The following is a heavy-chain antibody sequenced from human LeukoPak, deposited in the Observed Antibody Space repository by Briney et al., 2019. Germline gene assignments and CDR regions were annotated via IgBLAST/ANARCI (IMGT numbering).Heavy chain of an antibody. CDR1: GGSIFSSDYY. CDR2: IYYSGST. J-gene: IGHJ5*02. Sequence: SETLSLTCTVSGGSIFSSDYYWGWIRQSPGKGLEWFGSIYYSGSTYYNPSLKSRVTISIDTSKNQFSLKLTSVTAADTAVYYCASVRGYSSGWYASGFDPWGQGTLVTVSS. V-gene: IGHV4-39*07. CDR3: ASVRGYSSGWYASGFDP. D-gene: IGHD6-19*01.